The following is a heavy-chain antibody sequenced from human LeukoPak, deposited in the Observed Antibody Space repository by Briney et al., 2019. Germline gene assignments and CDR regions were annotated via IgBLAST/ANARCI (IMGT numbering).Heavy chain of an antibody. J-gene: IGHJ4*02. CDR3: ARDGSSGWYWVDY. Sequence: PGGSLRLSCAASGFTFNNYAMSWVRQAPGKGLEWVSAISGSGGTTYYADSVQGRFTISRDNSKSTLYLQMHSLRAEDTAVYYCARDGSSGWYWVDYWGQGTLVTVSS. V-gene: IGHV3-23*01. CDR2: ISGSGGTT. D-gene: IGHD6-19*01. CDR1: GFTFNNYA.